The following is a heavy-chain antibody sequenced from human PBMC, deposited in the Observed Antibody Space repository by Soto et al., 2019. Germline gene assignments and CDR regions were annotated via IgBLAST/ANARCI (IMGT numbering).Heavy chain of an antibody. V-gene: IGHV4-39*01. CDR2: IYYSGST. J-gene: IGHJ4*02. CDR1: VGSISSSSYY. D-gene: IGHD2-21*02. CDR3: ARLGLGVVVTAIDRDY. Sequence: PSETLSLTCTVSVGSISSSSYYWGWIRQPPGKRLEWIGSIYYSGSTYYNPSLKSRVTISVDTSKNQFSLKLSSVTAADTAVYYCARLGLGVVVTAIDRDYWGQGTLVTVSS.